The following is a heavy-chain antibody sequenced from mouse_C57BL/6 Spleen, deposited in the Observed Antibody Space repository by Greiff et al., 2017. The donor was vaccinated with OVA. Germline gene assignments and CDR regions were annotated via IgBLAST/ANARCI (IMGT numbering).Heavy chain of an antibody. CDR3: ARSGLPYAMDY. CDR2: INPSSGYT. D-gene: IGHD3-3*01. Sequence: LQESGAELARPGASVKMSCKASGYTFTSYTMHWVKQRPGQGLEWIGYINPSSGYTKYNQKFKDKATLTADKSSSTAYMQLSSLTSEDSAVYYCARSGLPYAMDYWGQGTSVTVSS. V-gene: IGHV1-4*01. CDR1: GYTFTSYT. J-gene: IGHJ4*01.